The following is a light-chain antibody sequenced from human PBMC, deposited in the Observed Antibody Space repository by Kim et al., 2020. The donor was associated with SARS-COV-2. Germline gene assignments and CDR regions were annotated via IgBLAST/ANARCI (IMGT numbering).Light chain of an antibody. J-gene: IGLJ2*01. CDR1: KLVDKY. V-gene: IGLV3-1*01. CDR2: QDN. CDR3: QAWDSSTVV. Sequence: VTPGQTASITCSGDKLVDKYVCWHQQKPGQSPVLVIYQDNKRPSGIPERFSGSNSGNTATLTISGTQAMDEADYYCQAWDSSTVVFGGGTQLTVL.